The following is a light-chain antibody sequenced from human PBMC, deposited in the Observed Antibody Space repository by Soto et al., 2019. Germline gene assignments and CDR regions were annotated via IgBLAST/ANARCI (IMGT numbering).Light chain of an antibody. CDR2: DAS. Sequence: DIQMTQSPSTLSASVGDRVTITCRASQSISTWLAWYQQKPGKAPKLLIYDASSLESGVPSRFSGSGPGTEFTLTISSLQPDDFATYYCQQYNTFSYTFGRGTKLEIK. CDR3: QQYNTFSYT. CDR1: QSISTW. V-gene: IGKV1-5*01. J-gene: IGKJ2*01.